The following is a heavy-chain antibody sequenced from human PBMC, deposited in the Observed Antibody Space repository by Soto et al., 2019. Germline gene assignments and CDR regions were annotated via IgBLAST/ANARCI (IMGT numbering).Heavy chain of an antibody. CDR3: ASHGVVTGHTMWFDP. J-gene: IGHJ5*02. CDR1: GGSISSSSYY. D-gene: IGHD2-15*01. V-gene: IGHV4-39*07. Sequence: SETLSLTCTVSGGSISSSSYYWGWIRQPPGKGLEWIGNINHSGSTNYNPSLKSRVTISVDTSKNQFSLKLSSVTAADTAVYYCASHGVVTGHTMWFDPWGQGTLVTVSS. CDR2: INHSGST.